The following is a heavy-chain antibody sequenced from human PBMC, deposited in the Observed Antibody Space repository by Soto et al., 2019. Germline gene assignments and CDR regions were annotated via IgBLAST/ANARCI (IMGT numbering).Heavy chain of an antibody. V-gene: IGHV3-21*01. J-gene: IGHJ6*02. D-gene: IGHD2-2*01. CDR3: ARDPYCSSTSCYSRGDMDV. CDR2: ISSSSSYI. CDR1: GFTFSSYS. Sequence: GGSLRLSCAASGFTFSSYSMNRVRQAPGKGLEWVSSISSSSSYIYYADSVKGRFTISRDNAKNSLYLQMNSLRAEDTAVYYCARDPYCSSTSCYSRGDMDVWGQGTTVTVSS.